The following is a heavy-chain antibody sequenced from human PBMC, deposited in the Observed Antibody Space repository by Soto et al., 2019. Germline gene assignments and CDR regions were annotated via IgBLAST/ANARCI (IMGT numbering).Heavy chain of an antibody. D-gene: IGHD5-18*01. J-gene: IGHJ6*02. CDR1: GFTFSSYG. Sequence: GGSLRLSCAASGFTFSSYGMHWVRQAPGKGLEWVAVIWYDGSNKYYADSVKGRFTISRDNSKNTLYLQMNSLRAEDTAVYYCARERWLQQNYYGMDVWGQGTTVTVSS. V-gene: IGHV3-33*01. CDR2: IWYDGSNK. CDR3: ARERWLQQNYYGMDV.